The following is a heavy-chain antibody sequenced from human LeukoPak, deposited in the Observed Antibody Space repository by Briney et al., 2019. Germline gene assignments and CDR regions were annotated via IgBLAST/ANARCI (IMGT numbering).Heavy chain of an antibody. J-gene: IGHJ4*02. CDR2: IRYDGSNK. Sequence: GGSLRLSCAASGFTFSSYGMHWVRQAPGKGLEWVAFIRYDGSNKYYADSVKGRFTISRDNSKNTLYLQMNSLRAEDTAVYYCAKDSVVLWFGELWSFDYWGQGTLVTVSS. CDR1: GFTFSSYG. D-gene: IGHD3-10*01. CDR3: AKDSVVLWFGELWSFDY. V-gene: IGHV3-30*02.